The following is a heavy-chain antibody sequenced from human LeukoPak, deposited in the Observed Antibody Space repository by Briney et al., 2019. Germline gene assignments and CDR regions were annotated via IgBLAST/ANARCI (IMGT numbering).Heavy chain of an antibody. Sequence: ASLKVSCKASGYNLNTYHMHWVRQAPGQGLEWMGIITSTGTTTICAQKFQGRVTMTRDTSTSTVYMDLSSLRSDDTAVYYCVRDDVSPWGQGALVTVSS. J-gene: IGHJ5*02. CDR1: GYNLNTYH. CDR2: ITSTGTTT. V-gene: IGHV1-46*02. CDR3: VRDDVSP.